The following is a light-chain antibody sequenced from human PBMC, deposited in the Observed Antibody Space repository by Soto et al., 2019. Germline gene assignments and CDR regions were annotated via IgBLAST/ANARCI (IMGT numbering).Light chain of an antibody. CDR2: GAS. V-gene: IGKV1-39*01. CDR3: QQTLNTFFT. Sequence: IQLTQSPSSLSASVGDRVTITCRTSQNILNHLNWYQQKPGKVPKILIYGASTLHNGVPSRFSAGGSGSLFPLPISNLHPDDFETYYCQQTLNTFFTFGPGTGVEI. CDR1: QNILNH. J-gene: IGKJ5*01.